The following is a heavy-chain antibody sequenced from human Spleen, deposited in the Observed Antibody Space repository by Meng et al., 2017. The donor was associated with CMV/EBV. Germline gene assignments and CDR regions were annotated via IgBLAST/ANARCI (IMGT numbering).Heavy chain of an antibody. J-gene: IGHJ4*02. CDR2: ISYDGSNE. Sequence: GGSLRLSCAASGFTFSSYAMHWVRQAPGKGLEWVAVISYDGSNEYYADSVKGRFTISRDNAKNTLYLQMNSLRAEDTAVYYCARDRAYSWRYDYWGQGTLVTVSS. CDR3: ARDRAYSWRYDY. V-gene: IGHV3-30*04. CDR1: GFTFSSYA. D-gene: IGHD2-21*01.